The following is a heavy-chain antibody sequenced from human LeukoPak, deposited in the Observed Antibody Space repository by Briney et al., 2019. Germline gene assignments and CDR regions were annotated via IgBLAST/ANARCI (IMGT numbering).Heavy chain of an antibody. J-gene: IGHJ4*02. CDR2: IYYSGST. Sequence: NTSETLSLTCTVSGGSININTYYWGWIRQPPGKGLEWIGSIYYSGSTYYNPSLKSRVTISVDTSKNQFSLKLSSVTAADTAVYYCAGGDYYDSSGYYHGFDYWGQGTLVTVSS. V-gene: IGHV4-39*01. CDR3: AGGDYYDSSGYYHGFDY. CDR1: GGSININTYY. D-gene: IGHD3-22*01.